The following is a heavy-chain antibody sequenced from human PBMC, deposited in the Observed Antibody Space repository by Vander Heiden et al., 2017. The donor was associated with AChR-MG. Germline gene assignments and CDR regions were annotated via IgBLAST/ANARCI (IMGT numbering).Heavy chain of an antibody. CDR2: VHVNGTT. Sequence: QLQESGPGLVKPSETLFLTCTVSGVSASAHYSSWIRKPAGKGLQWVGRVHVNGTTKYNPSLKSRLSMSVDASKNQYSLKLNSVTAADTAMYFCARGIEFPYYFDIWGQGALVTVSS. CDR3: ARGIEFPYYFDI. J-gene: IGHJ4*02. D-gene: IGHD2-21*01. CDR1: GVSASAHY. V-gene: IGHV4-4*07.